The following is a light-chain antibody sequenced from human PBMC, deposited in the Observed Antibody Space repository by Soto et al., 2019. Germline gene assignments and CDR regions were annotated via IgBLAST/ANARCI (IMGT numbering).Light chain of an antibody. Sequence: DIQMTQSPSSLSASVGDRVTITCQASQDISNSLNWYQQKPGKAPNLLINDASNLETGVPSRFSGSGSGTDFTFTISSLQPEDIATYYCQQYANLPFTFGPGTTVDIK. CDR2: DAS. CDR1: QDISNS. V-gene: IGKV1-33*01. J-gene: IGKJ3*01. CDR3: QQYANLPFT.